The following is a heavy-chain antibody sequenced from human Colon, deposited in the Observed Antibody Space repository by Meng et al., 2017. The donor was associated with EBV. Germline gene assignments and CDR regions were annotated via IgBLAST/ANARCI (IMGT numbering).Heavy chain of an antibody. CDR2: IYQSGST. V-gene: IGHV4-4*02. J-gene: IGHJ4*02. D-gene: IGHD5-18*01. CDR3: ARGGYYSFDY. CDR1: GGSLSSVHR. Sequence: LQGSGPGLVKPSATPSLPCAGSGGSLSSVHRGTGARQSPEKGLEWIGQIYQSGSTNYNPSLKSRVTISGDKSKNKFSLKLTSVTAADTAVYYCARGGYYSFDYWGQRTLVTVSS.